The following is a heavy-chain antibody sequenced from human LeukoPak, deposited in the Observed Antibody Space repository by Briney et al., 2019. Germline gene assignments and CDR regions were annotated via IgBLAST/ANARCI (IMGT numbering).Heavy chain of an antibody. Sequence: SETLSLTCTVSGGSISTYYWSWIRQPPGKELEWIGSIYYSGSTYYNPSLKSRVTISVDTSKNQFSLKLSSVAAADTAVYYCARQPRGNYYDSSGYGGYYFDYWGQGTLVTVSS. CDR2: IYYSGST. J-gene: IGHJ4*02. CDR3: ARQPRGNYYDSSGYGGYYFDY. CDR1: GGSISTYY. V-gene: IGHV4-59*05. D-gene: IGHD3-22*01.